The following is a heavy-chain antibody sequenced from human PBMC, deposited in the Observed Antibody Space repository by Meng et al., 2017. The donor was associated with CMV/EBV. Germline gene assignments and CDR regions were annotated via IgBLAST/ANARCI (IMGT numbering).Heavy chain of an antibody. D-gene: IGHD5-24*01. CDR1: GGSISSGDYY. CDR3: ARGREMATLSTDY. CDR2: IYYSGST. J-gene: IGHJ4*02. Sequence: VSGGSISSGDYYWSWIRQPPGKGLEWIGYIYYSGSTYYNPSLKSRVTISVDTSKNQFSLKLSSVTAADTAVYYCARGREMATLSTDYWGQGTLVTVS. V-gene: IGHV4-30-4*08.